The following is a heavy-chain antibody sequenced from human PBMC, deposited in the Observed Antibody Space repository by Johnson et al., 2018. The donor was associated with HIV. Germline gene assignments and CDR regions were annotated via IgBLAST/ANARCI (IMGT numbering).Heavy chain of an antibody. V-gene: IGHV3-30*04. CDR2: ISYDGSNI. D-gene: IGHD3-9*01. Sequence: QVQLVESGGGLVKPGGSLRLSCAASGFTFSSYAMHWVRQAPGKGLEWVAVISYDGSNIYYADSVKGRFTISRDNSKNTLYLQMNSLRAEDTAVYYCARGDYDILTGYAFDIWGQGTMVTVSS. CDR1: GFTFSSYA. J-gene: IGHJ3*02. CDR3: ARGDYDILTGYAFDI.